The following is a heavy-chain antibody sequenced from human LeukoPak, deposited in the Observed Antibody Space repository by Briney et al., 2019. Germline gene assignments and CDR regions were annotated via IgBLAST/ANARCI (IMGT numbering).Heavy chain of an antibody. Sequence: GGSLRLSCAASGFTFSSYAMHWVRQAPGKGLEWISYISSDSRTIYYADSVKGRFTVSRDNAKNSLYLQMNNLRADDTAVYYCTRDNWELARLVDYWGQGTLVTVSS. CDR1: GFTFSSYA. J-gene: IGHJ4*02. CDR3: TRDNWELARLVDY. D-gene: IGHD1-26*01. CDR2: ISSDSRTI. V-gene: IGHV3-48*01.